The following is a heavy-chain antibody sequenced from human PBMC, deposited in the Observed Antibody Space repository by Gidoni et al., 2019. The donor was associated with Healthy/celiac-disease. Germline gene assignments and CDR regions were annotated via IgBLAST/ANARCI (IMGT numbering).Heavy chain of an antibody. CDR2: ISYDGSNK. CDR1: GCTLSSYG. Sequence: QVQLVESGGGVVQPGRSRRLSCAAAGCTLSSYGMHWVRQAPGKGLEWVSVISYDGSNKYYADSVKGRFTISRDNSKNTLYLQMNSLRAEDTAVYYCAKDRGDGYTTPGAFDIWGQGTMVTVSS. D-gene: IGHD5-12*01. J-gene: IGHJ3*02. V-gene: IGHV3-30*18. CDR3: AKDRGDGYTTPGAFDI.